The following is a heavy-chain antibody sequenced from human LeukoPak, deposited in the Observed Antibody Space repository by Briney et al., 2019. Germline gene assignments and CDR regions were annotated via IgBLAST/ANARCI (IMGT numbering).Heavy chain of an antibody. CDR2: ISWNSGSI. J-gene: IGHJ4*02. V-gene: IGHV3-9*01. CDR1: GFTFDDYA. Sequence: GGSLRLSCAASGFTFDDYAMHWVRQAPGKGLEWVSGISWNSGSIGYADSVKGRFTISRDNAKNSLYLQMNSLRAEDTALYYCAKAREGYWGQGTLVTVSS. CDR3: AKAREGY. D-gene: IGHD1-26*01.